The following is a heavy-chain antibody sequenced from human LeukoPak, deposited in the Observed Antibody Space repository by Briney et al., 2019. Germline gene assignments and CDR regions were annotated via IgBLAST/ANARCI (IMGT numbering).Heavy chain of an antibody. J-gene: IGHJ4*02. Sequence: PGGSLRLSCAASGFTFSSYAMSWVRQAPGKGLKWVSAISGSGGSTYYADSVKGRFTIPRDNSKNTLYLQMNSLRAEDTAVYYCAKFDSSSFYFDYWGQGTLVTVSS. D-gene: IGHD6-6*01. CDR2: ISGSGGST. V-gene: IGHV3-23*01. CDR3: AKFDSSSFYFDY. CDR1: GFTFSSYA.